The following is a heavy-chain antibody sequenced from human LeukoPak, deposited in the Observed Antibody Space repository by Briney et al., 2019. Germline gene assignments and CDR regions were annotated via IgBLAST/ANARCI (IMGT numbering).Heavy chain of an antibody. V-gene: IGHV1-2*02. CDR1: GYTFTDYY. D-gene: IGHD3-22*01. Sequence: GASVKVSCKASGYTFTDYYMHWVRQAPGQGLEWMGWINPNSGGTNYAQKFQGRVTMTRDTSISTAYMELSRLRSDDTAVYYCARVYLDVYYYGSSGYSHLDYWGQGTLVTVSS. CDR3: ARVYLDVYYYGSSGYSHLDY. CDR2: INPNSGGT. J-gene: IGHJ4*02.